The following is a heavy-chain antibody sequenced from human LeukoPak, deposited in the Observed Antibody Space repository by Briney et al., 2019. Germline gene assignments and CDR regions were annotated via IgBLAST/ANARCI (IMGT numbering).Heavy chain of an antibody. CDR3: ARDGKWELLADDAFDI. Sequence: GGSLRLSCAASGFTFSSYAMSWVRQAPGKGLEWVANIKQDGSEKYYVDSVKGRFTISRDNAKNSLYLQMNSLRAEDTAVYYCARDGKWELLADDAFDIWGQGTMVTVSS. J-gene: IGHJ3*02. D-gene: IGHD1-26*01. CDR2: IKQDGSEK. CDR1: GFTFSSYA. V-gene: IGHV3-7*01.